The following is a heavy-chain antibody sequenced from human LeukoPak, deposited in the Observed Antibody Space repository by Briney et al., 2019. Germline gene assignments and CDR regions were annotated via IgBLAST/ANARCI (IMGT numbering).Heavy chain of an antibody. D-gene: IGHD1-1*01. CDR2: INHSGST. CDR3: ARGLYNWNDAFDY. V-gene: IGHV4-34*01. J-gene: IGHJ4*02. CDR1: GGSFSGYY. Sequence: SETLSLTCAVYGGSFSGYYWSWIRQPPGKGLEWIGEINHSGSTNYNPSLKSRVTISVDTSKNQFSLKLSSVTAADTAVYYCARGLYNWNDAFDYWGQGTLVTVSS.